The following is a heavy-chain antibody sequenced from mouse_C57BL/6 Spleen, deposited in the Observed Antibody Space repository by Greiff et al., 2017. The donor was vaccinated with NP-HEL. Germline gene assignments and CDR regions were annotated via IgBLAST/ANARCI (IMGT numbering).Heavy chain of an antibody. Sequence: QVQLQQSGPELVKPGASVKISCKASGYAFSSSWMNWVKQRPGKGLEWIGRIYPGDGDTNYNGKFKGKATLTADKSSSTAYMQLSSLTSEDSAVYFCARSEDDGYYGDYWGQGTTLTVSS. V-gene: IGHV1-82*01. CDR1: GYAFSSSW. J-gene: IGHJ2*01. CDR2: IYPGDGDT. CDR3: ARSEDDGYYGDY. D-gene: IGHD2-3*01.